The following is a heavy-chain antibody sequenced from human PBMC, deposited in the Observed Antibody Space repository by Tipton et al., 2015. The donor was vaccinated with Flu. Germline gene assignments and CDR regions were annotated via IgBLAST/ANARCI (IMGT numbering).Heavy chain of an antibody. V-gene: IGHV3-53*01. CDR2: IYSGGST. CDR3: ARGSGSGTEMTFYV. J-gene: IGHJ4*02. CDR1: GFSVSSNY. D-gene: IGHD3-10*01. Sequence: SLRLSCGVSGFSVSSNYMTWVRQAPGKGLEWVSVIYSGGSTYSADSVKGQFTISRDNSKNTLYLQMNSLRAEDTAVYYCARGSGSGTEMTFYVWGPGTVVTVSS.